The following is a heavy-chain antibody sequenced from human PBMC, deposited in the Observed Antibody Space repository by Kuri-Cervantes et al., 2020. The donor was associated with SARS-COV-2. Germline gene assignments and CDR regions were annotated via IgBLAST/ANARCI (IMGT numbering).Heavy chain of an antibody. CDR3: ARGASIAARYYFDY. Sequence: SETLSLTCTVSGGSISSYYWSWIRQPPGKGLEWIGYIYYSGSTNYNPSLKSRVTISVDTSKNQFSLKLSSVTAADTAVYCCARGASIAARYYFDYWGQGTLVTVSS. D-gene: IGHD6-6*01. V-gene: IGHV4-59*01. CDR1: GGSISSYY. J-gene: IGHJ4*02. CDR2: IYYSGST.